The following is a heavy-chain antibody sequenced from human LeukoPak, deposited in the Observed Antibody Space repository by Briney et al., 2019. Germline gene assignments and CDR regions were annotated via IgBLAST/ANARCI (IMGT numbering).Heavy chain of an antibody. CDR1: GFTFSSYG. J-gene: IGHJ3*02. D-gene: IGHD3-10*01. Sequence: GGSLRLSCAASGFTFSSYGMHWVRQAPDKGLEWVASIRYDGSKRSFADSVKGRFTISRDNSKNTLYLHMNSLRAEDTAVYYCAKGEKQLTFIRGYTFNIWGQGTMVTVSS. CDR2: IRYDGSKR. CDR3: AKGEKQLTFIRGYTFNI. V-gene: IGHV3-30*02.